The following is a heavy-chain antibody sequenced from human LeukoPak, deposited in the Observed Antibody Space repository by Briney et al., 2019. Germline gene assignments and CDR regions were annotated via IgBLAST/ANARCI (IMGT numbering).Heavy chain of an antibody. D-gene: IGHD4-17*01. V-gene: IGHV3-74*01. CDR2: IIPDGSTT. CDR1: GFTVSSNY. Sequence: GGSRRLSCAASGFTVSSNYMSWVRQAPGKGLVWVARIIPDGSTTSYADSVKGRITISRDNAKNTLYLQMHSLRAEDTALYYCARDFHGDHDYWGQGTLVTVSS. CDR3: ARDFHGDHDY. J-gene: IGHJ4*02.